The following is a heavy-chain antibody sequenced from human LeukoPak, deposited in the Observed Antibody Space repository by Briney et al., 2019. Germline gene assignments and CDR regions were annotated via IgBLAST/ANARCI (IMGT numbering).Heavy chain of an antibody. D-gene: IGHD1-26*01. CDR1: GFTFSSYS. Sequence: GGSLRLSCAASGFTFSSYSVNWVRQAPGKGLEWVSSISSSSSYIYYADSVKGRFTISRDNAKNSLYLQMNSLRAEDTAVYYCASELDSGSYPSSAFDIWGQGTMVTVSS. CDR2: ISSSSSYI. CDR3: ASELDSGSYPSSAFDI. V-gene: IGHV3-21*01. J-gene: IGHJ3*02.